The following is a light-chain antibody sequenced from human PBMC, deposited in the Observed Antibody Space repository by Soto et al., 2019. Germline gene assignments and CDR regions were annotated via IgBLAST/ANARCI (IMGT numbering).Light chain of an antibody. V-gene: IGKV3-15*01. Sequence: EIVMTQSPATLALSPGERATLSCRASESVSTKVAWYQQKSGQAPRLLIYGASTRATGIPDRFSGSGSGTEFTLTISSLQSEDFAVYYCQQRSSWPITFGQGTRLEIK. CDR2: GAS. CDR3: QQRSSWPIT. J-gene: IGKJ5*01. CDR1: ESVSTK.